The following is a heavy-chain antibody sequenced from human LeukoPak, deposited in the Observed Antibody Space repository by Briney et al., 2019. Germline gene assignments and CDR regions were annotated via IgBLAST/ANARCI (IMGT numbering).Heavy chain of an antibody. V-gene: IGHV4-39*07. CDR3: ARDDRSIYVGLLAPKVYNWFDP. D-gene: IGHD2-15*01. CDR2: IYYSGST. Sequence: MSSETLSLTCTVSGGSISSSSYYWGWIRQPPGKGLEWIGSIYYSGSTYYNPSLKSRVTISVDTSKNQFSLKLSSVTAADTAVYYCARDDRSIYVGLLAPKVYNWFDPWGQGTLVTVSS. J-gene: IGHJ5*02. CDR1: GGSISSSSYY.